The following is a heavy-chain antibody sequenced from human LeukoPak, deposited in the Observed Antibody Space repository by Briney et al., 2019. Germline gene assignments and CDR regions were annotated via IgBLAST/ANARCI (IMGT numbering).Heavy chain of an antibody. D-gene: IGHD6-13*01. CDR3: TRHRYSSSWYGGRVD. V-gene: IGHV3-7*03. Sequence: GGSLRLSCAASGFTFSDYYMSWVRQAPGKGLEWVANIKQDGSEKYYVDSVKGRFTISRDNAKNSLYLQMNSLRAEDTAVYYCTRHRYSSSWYGGRVDWGQGTLVTVSS. J-gene: IGHJ4*02. CDR1: GFTFSDYY. CDR2: IKQDGSEK.